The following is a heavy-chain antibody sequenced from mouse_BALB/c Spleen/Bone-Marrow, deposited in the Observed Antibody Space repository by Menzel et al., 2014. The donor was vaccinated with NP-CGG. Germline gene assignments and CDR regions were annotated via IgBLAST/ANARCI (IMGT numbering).Heavy chain of an antibody. J-gene: IGHJ2*01. CDR1: GYAFTSYN. V-gene: IGHV1-18*01. Sequence: EVQLQQSGPELVKPGTSVKVSCKASGYAFTSYNIYWVKQSHGESLEWIGGINPNIGGTTYNQKFKDKASLTLNKSSTTAYMELRSLTSEDSAVYFCARGRWYYWGQGTTLTVSS. CDR3: ARGRWYY. CDR2: INPNIGGT. D-gene: IGHD2-3*01.